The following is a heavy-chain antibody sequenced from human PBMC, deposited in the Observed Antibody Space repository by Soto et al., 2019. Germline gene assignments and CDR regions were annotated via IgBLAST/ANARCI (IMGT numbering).Heavy chain of an antibody. CDR1: GFTFSNAW. CDR2: VKSETDGGTT. CDR3: TTATDALRYLDYFTPQYWYYSAMDV. Sequence: ESGGGLVKPGGSLRLSCVASGFTFSNAWMNWVRQTPGKGLEWVGRVKSETDGGTTDYAAPVKGRFTIERDDSENTVYLHMHRLDPEDTSLYYGTTATDALRYLDYFTPQYWYYSAMDVWGPGTTVTVSS. V-gene: IGHV3-15*07. D-gene: IGHD3-9*01. J-gene: IGHJ6*02.